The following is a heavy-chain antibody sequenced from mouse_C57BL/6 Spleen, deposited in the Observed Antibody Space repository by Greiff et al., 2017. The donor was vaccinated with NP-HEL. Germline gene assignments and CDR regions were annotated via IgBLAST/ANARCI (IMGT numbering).Heavy chain of an antibody. J-gene: IGHJ1*03. V-gene: IGHV2-2*01. D-gene: IGHD1-1*01. CDR1: GFSLTSYG. CDR2: IWSGGST. Sequence: VQLQQSGPGLVQPSQSLSITCTVSGFSLTSYGVHWVRQSPGKGLEWLGVIWSGGSTDYNAAFISRLSISKDKSKSQVFFKMNSLQADDTALYYCARQGYYYGSNWYLDGWGTGTTVTVSS. CDR3: ARQGYYYGSNWYLDG.